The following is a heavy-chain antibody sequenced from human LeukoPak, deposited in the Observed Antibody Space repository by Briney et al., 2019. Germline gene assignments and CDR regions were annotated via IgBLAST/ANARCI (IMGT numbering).Heavy chain of an antibody. D-gene: IGHD3-9*01. V-gene: IGHV3-21*01. CDR3: AWDPPNDYDTYFDS. CDR2: ISSGNTYI. CDR1: GFTFSSSR. J-gene: IGHJ4*02. Sequence: GGSLRLSCAASGFTFSSSRMDWVRQAPGKGLEWVSSISSGNTYIYYADSVKGRFTVSRDNTKNSLFLQMNSLRAEDTAVYYCAWDPPNDYDTYFDSWGQGTLVTVSS.